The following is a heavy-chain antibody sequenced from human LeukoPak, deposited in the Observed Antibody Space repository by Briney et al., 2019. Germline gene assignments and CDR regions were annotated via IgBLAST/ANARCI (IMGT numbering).Heavy chain of an antibody. CDR3: AGGQNYDFWSGYFPFDY. CDR1: GFTFSSYW. D-gene: IGHD3-3*01. CDR2: IKQDGSEK. V-gene: IGHV3-7*01. Sequence: GGSLRLSCAASGFTFSSYWMSWVRQAPGKRLEWVANIKQDGSEKYYVDSVKGRFTISRDNAKNSLYLQMNSLRAEDTAVYYCAGGQNYDFWSGYFPFDYWGQGTLVTVSS. J-gene: IGHJ4*02.